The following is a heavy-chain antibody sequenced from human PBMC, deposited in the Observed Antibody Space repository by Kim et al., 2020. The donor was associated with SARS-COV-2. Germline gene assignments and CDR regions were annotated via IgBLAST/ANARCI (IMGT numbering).Heavy chain of an antibody. Sequence: SETLSLTCTVSGGSISSYYWSWIRQPPGKGLEWIGYIYYSGSTNYNPSLKSRVTISVDTSKNQFSLKLSSATAADTAVYYCARVASSIAVAVAFDPWGQGTLVTVSS. J-gene: IGHJ5*02. V-gene: IGHV4-59*01. CDR2: IYYSGST. D-gene: IGHD6-19*01. CDR3: ARVASSIAVAVAFDP. CDR1: GGSISSYY.